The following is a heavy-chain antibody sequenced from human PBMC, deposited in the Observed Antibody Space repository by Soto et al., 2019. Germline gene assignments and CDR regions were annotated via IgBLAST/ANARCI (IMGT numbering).Heavy chain of an antibody. CDR2: IVANAEGT. CDR3: AKVGPVDNHWYFDL. CDR1: GFTFSNHA. J-gene: IGHJ2*01. Sequence: EVQLLESGGGLVQPGGSLRLSCAVSGFTFSNHAMSWVRQAPGKGLEWVSAIVANAEGTFYADSVRGRFTISRDNSKNTLYMQSNNLRAEDTAVYYCAKVGPVDNHWYFDLWGRGTQVIVSS. V-gene: IGHV3-23*01. D-gene: IGHD6-19*01.